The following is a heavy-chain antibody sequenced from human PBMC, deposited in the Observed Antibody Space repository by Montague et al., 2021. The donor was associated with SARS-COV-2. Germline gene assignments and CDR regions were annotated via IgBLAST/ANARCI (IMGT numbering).Heavy chain of an antibody. CDR2: IHYSGIT. CDR1: GDSISSGYFY. D-gene: IGHD2-2*01. V-gene: IGHV4-39*01. J-gene: IGHJ4*02. CDR3: ARHLAISGPAAVSDY. Sequence: ETLSLTCTVSGDSISSGYFYWGWIRQPPGKGLEWVGTIHYSGITYYNPALKSRVTISVDTSRNQFSLKLSSVTAADTAIYYCARHLAISGPAAVSDYWGQGTLVTVSS.